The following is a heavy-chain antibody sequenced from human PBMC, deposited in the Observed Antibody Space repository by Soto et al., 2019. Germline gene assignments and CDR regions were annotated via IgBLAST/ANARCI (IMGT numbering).Heavy chain of an antibody. V-gene: IGHV4-31*03. CDR2: IYDSGST. J-gene: IGHJ5*02. CDR1: GVSISSGTYY. Sequence: QVQLQESGPGLVKASQTLSLTCTVSGVSISSGTYYWNWIRQHPGKGLEWIGYIYDSGSTHYNPSLKSRVTISVDTSKNQFSLKLSSVTAADTAVYYCAREDVAYYGSGSYNWFDPWGQGTLVTVSS. CDR3: AREDVAYYGSGSYNWFDP. D-gene: IGHD3-10*01.